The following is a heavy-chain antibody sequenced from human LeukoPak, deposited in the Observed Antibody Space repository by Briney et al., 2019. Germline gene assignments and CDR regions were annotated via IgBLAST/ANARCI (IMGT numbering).Heavy chain of an antibody. D-gene: IGHD2-15*01. CDR1: GGSISSYY. Sequence: SETLSLTCTVSGGSISSYYWSWIRQPPGKGLEWIGYISYSGTTNYNPSLKSRVAISVDPSKNQVSLKLSSVTAADTAVYYCASSGGGSNYYYYGMDVWGLGTTVTVAS. CDR2: ISYSGTT. V-gene: IGHV4-59*12. CDR3: ASSGGGSNYYYYGMDV. J-gene: IGHJ6*02.